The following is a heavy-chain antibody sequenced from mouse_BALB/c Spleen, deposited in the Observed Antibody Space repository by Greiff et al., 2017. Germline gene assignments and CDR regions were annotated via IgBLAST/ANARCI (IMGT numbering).Heavy chain of an antibody. J-gene: IGHJ4*01. CDR1: GFSLTSYG. CDR3: ARDRRYGYGTVYYYAMDY. Sequence: QVQLKESGPGLVAPSQSLSITCTVSGFSLTSYGVHWVRQPPGKGLEWLGVIWAGGSTNYNSALMSRLSISNDNSKSQVFLKMNSLQNDDTAMYYCARDRRYGYGTVYYYAMDYWGQGTSVTVSS. D-gene: IGHD2-2*01. CDR2: IWAGGST. V-gene: IGHV2-9*02.